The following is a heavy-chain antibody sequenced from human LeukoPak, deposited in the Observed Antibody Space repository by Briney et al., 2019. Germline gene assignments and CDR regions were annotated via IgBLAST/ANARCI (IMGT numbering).Heavy chain of an antibody. CDR2: ISGSGGST. CDR1: GFTFSSYA. Sequence: PGGSLRLSCAASGFTFSSYAMSWVRQAPGKGLEWVSAISGSGGSTYYADSVKGRFTISRDNSKNTLYLQMNSLRAEDTAVYYCANGGIWFGQLDYWGQGTLVTVSS. J-gene: IGHJ4*02. D-gene: IGHD3-10*01. CDR3: ANGGIWFGQLDY. V-gene: IGHV3-23*01.